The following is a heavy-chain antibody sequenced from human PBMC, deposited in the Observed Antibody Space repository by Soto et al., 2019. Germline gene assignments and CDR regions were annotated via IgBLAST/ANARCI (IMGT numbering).Heavy chain of an antibody. V-gene: IGHV4-38-2*02. D-gene: IGHD4-17*01. Sequence: SETLSLTCLVSGFPISSPYSWGWIRQPPGKGLEWIGSISHTGTTSYSPPLTSRVSISVDTSKNQVSLKLTSVTAADTAVYFCARVTMVIRDSDHFGVDVWGHGTTVTVSS. CDR2: ISHTGTT. CDR3: ARVTMVIRDSDHFGVDV. J-gene: IGHJ6*02. CDR1: GFPISSPYS.